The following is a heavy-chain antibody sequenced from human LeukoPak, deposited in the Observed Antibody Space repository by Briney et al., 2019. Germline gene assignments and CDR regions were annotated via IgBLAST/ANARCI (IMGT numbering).Heavy chain of an antibody. CDR3: ARGIYDILTGYFDL. D-gene: IGHD3-9*01. V-gene: IGHV4-34*01. J-gene: IGHJ2*01. CDR2: INHSGST. Sequence: SETLSLTCAVYSGSFSGYYWSWIRQPPVKGLEWIGEINHSGSTNYNPSLKSRVTISVDTSKNQFSLKLSSVTAADTAVYYCARGIYDILTGYFDLWGRGTLVTVSS. CDR1: SGSFSGYY.